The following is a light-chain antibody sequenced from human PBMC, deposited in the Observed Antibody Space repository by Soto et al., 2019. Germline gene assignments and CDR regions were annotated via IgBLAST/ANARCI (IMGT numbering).Light chain of an antibody. CDR1: QTISSTD. Sequence: EIVFTQSPGTLSLSPWERATLFCRSSQTISSTDLAWYQQKPGQAPRLLIYGASSRATGIPDRFSGSGSGTDFTLTINILEPEDFAVYFCQHYGSSPRTFGQGTKVDIK. CDR3: QHYGSSPRT. V-gene: IGKV3-20*01. CDR2: GAS. J-gene: IGKJ1*01.